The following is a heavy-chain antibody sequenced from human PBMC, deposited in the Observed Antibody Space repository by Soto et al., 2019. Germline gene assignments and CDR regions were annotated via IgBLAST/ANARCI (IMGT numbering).Heavy chain of an antibody. J-gene: IGHJ6*02. CDR3: ARAEVVPAAHHGWYYYYGMDV. V-gene: IGHV4-30-4*01. D-gene: IGHD2-2*01. CDR1: GGSISGGDYY. CDR2: IYYSGST. Sequence: SETQSLTCTVSGGSISGGDYYWSWIRQPPGKGLEWIGYIYYSGSTYYNPSLKSRVTISVDTSKNQFSLKLSSVTAADTAVYYCARAEVVPAAHHGWYYYYGMDVWGQGTTVTVSS.